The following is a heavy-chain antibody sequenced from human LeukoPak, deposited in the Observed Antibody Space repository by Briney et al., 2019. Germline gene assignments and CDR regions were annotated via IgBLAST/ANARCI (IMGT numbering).Heavy chain of an antibody. CDR2: ISSSGSTI. D-gene: IGHD3-9*01. Sequence: GSLRLSCAASGFTFSSYEMNWVRQAPGKGLEWVSYISSSGSTIYYADSVKGRFTISRDNAKNSLYLQMNSLRAEDTAVYYCTRDKRAVGITIFRHYYYYYMDVWGKGTTVTISS. J-gene: IGHJ6*03. CDR3: TRDKRAVGITIFRHYYYYYMDV. CDR1: GFTFSSYE. V-gene: IGHV3-48*03.